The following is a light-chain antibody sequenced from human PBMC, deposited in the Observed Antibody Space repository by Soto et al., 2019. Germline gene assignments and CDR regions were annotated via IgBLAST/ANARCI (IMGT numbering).Light chain of an antibody. V-gene: IGKV1-5*03. J-gene: IGKJ1*01. Sequence: DIQMTQSHSTLSPYVEDTVTTNSRAGQSFSNWLACYQQKPGKAPKFLIYKASTLESGFPSRFSGSGSGTEFTLTISSLQPDDFATYYCQQYTSYSWTFGQGTKVEIK. CDR2: KAS. CDR3: QQYTSYSWT. CDR1: QSFSNW.